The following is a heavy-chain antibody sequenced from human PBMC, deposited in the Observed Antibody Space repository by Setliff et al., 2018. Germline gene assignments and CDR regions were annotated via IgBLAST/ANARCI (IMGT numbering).Heavy chain of an antibody. D-gene: IGHD4-17*01. J-gene: IGHJ4*02. CDR1: GGSFTPYY. CDR2: VYYSGTA. Sequence: SETLSLTCTVSGGSFTPYYWSWIRQPPGKGLEWIGYVYYSGTAYYNPSLKSRVTVIVDTSKNQFSLRLSSVTAADTAVYYCVRDAGDGYGVDAYAGGGFDYWGQGALVTVSS. V-gene: IGHV4-59*01. CDR3: VRDAGDGYGVDAYAGGGFDY.